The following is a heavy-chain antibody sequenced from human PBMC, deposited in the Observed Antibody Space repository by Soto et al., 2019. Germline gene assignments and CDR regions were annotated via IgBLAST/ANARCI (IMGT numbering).Heavy chain of an antibody. CDR1: GYTFTGYY. CDR3: ERVPFPHYYYYYGMDV. Sequence: QVQLVQSGAEVKKPGASVKVSCKASGYTFTGYYMHWVRQAPGQGREWMGWINPNSGGTNYAQKFQGRVTMNSDTSISTANMELSRLRYDDTAVYYCERVPFPHYYYYYGMDVLGQGTTVTGSS. CDR2: INPNSGGT. J-gene: IGHJ6*02. V-gene: IGHV1-2*02.